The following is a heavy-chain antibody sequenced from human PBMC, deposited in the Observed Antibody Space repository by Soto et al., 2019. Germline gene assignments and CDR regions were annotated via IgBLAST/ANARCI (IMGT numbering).Heavy chain of an antibody. V-gene: IGHV1-18*03. D-gene: IGHD1-1*01. CDR3: ARGRYGDY. Sequence: QVHLVQSGAEVKKPGASVKVSCKGSGYAFTTYGITWVRQAPGQGLEWVGWISAHNGNTNYAQKLQGRVTVTRDTSTSPACMELRSLRSDYMAVYYCARGRYGDYWGQGALVTVSS. J-gene: IGHJ4*02. CDR1: GYAFTTYG. CDR2: ISAHNGNT.